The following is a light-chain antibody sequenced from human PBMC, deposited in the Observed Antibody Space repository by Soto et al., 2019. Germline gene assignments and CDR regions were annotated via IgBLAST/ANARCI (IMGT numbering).Light chain of an antibody. CDR2: KAS. CDR3: QQYHSFPRT. J-gene: IGKJ2*02. Sequence: DIQMTQSPSTLSASVGDRVPITCRASQSISSWLAWYQQKPGKAPKLLIYKASSLESGVPSRFSGSGSGTEFTLTISSLQPDDFATYYCQQYHSFPRTFGQGTKLEIK. V-gene: IGKV1-5*03. CDR1: QSISSW.